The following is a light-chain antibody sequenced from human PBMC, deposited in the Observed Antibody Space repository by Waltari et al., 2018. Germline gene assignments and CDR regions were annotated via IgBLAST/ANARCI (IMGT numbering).Light chain of an antibody. CDR2: EAS. J-gene: IGKJ4*01. CDR1: QSISTY. CDR3: QQRSNGTPLT. Sequence: EFVLTHSPVTLSLSPGERATLSCRASQSISTYLAWYQHQPGQAPRLLIYEASNRATGIPARFSGSGSGTDFTLTITSLEPEDVAFYYCQQRSNGTPLTFGGGTKVEIK. V-gene: IGKV3-11*01.